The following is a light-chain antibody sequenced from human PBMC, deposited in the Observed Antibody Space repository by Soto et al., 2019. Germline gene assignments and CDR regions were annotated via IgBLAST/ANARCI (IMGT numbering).Light chain of an antibody. J-gene: IGKJ2*01. V-gene: IGKV3-11*01. Sequence: EIVLTQSPATLSLSPGERATLSCRASQSVSRYLAWYQQKPGQAPRLLIYDASNRATGIPGRFSGSGSGTDFTLTISSLEPEDFAVFYCQQYGGSPYTFGQGTKVDIK. CDR3: QQYGGSPYT. CDR1: QSVSRY. CDR2: DAS.